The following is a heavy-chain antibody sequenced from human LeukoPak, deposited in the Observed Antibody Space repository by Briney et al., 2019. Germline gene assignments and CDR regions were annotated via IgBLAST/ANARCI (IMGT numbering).Heavy chain of an antibody. CDR3: ARAMKGY. J-gene: IGHJ4*02. CDR1: GGSFSGYY. Sequence: SETLSLTCAVYGGSFSGYYWSWIRQPPGKGLEWIGEINHSGSTNYNPSLKSRVTISVDTSKNQFSLKLSSVTAADTAVYYCARAMKGYWGQGTLVTVSS. V-gene: IGHV4-34*01. CDR2: INHSGST.